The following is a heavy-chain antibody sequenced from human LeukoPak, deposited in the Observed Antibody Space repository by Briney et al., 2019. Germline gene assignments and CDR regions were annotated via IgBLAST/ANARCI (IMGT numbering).Heavy chain of an antibody. V-gene: IGHV1-2*02. D-gene: IGHD3-22*01. CDR1: GYTFTGYY. Sequence: ASVKVSCKASGYTFTGYYMHWVRQAPGQGLEWMGWINPNSGGTNYAQKFQGRVTMTRDTSIGTAYMELSRLRSGDTAVYYCARGRITMIVVPRGFDPWGQGTLVTVSS. CDR3: ARGRITMIVVPRGFDP. CDR2: INPNSGGT. J-gene: IGHJ5*02.